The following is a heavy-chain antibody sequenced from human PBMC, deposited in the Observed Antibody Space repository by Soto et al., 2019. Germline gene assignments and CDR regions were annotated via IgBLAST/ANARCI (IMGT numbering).Heavy chain of an antibody. Sequence: GGSLRLSCAASGFTLSTYSLNWVRQAPRKGLEWLSYISGSSNTIYYADSVKGRFTISRDNAKNSLYLQMNSLRDEDTAVYFCARTLAAAAYYYYYGMDVWGQGTTVTVSS. CDR2: ISGSSNTI. V-gene: IGHV3-48*02. J-gene: IGHJ6*02. CDR1: GFTLSTYS. CDR3: ARTLAAAAYYYYYGMDV. D-gene: IGHD6-13*01.